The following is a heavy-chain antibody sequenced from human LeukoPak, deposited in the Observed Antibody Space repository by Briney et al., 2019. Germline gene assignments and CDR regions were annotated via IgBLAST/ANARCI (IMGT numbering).Heavy chain of an antibody. D-gene: IGHD5-18*01. Sequence: SVKVSCKASGGTFSSYAISWVRQAPGQGLEWMGRIIPILGIANYAQKFQGRVTITADKSTSTAYTELSSLRSEDTAVYYCARVDTAMVIDYWGQGTLVTVSS. CDR1: GGTFSSYA. CDR2: IIPILGIA. V-gene: IGHV1-69*04. CDR3: ARVDTAMVIDY. J-gene: IGHJ4*02.